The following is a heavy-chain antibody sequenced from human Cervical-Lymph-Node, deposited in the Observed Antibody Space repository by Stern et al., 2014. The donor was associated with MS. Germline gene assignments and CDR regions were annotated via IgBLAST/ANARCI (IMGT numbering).Heavy chain of an antibody. V-gene: IGHV3-30-3*01. D-gene: IGHD5/OR15-5a*01. CDR3: VRERSSRGFDY. CDR1: GFTFTSYA. J-gene: IGHJ4*02. CDR2: ISYDGNTK. Sequence: VHLVESGGGVVQPGRSLRVSCATAGFTFTSYAMNWVRQAPGKGLEWVAVISYDGNTKYYSDSVKGRFTISRDNSKNTLYLQMSSLRAEDTAVYYCVRERSSRGFDYWGQGSPVTVSS.